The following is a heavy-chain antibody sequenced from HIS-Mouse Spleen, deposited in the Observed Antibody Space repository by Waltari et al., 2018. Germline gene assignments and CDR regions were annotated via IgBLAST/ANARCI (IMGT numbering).Heavy chain of an antibody. CDR2: INPNSGGT. J-gene: IGHJ6*02. CDR3: ARDSIAVMDV. V-gene: IGHV1-2*02. CDR1: GYTFTGYY. Sequence: QVQLVQSGAEVKKPGASVKVSCKASGYTFTGYYMHWVRQAPGQGLEWIGWINPNSGGTNDAQKLQGRVTMTRDTSISTAYMELSRLRSDDTAVYYCARDSIAVMDVWGQGTTVTVSS. D-gene: IGHD6-19*01.